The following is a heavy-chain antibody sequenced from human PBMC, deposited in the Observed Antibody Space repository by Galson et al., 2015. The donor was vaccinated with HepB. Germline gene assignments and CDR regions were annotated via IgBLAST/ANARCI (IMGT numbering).Heavy chain of an antibody. CDR3: ARDRHPQRTRLRACYYGSGSRCYGMDV. Sequence: SVKVSCKASGGTFSSYAISWVRQAPGQGLEWMGGIIPIFGTANYAQKFQGRVTITADESTSTAYMELSSLRSEDTAVFYCARDRHPQRTRLRACYYGSGSRCYGMDVWGQGTTVTVSS. V-gene: IGHV1-69*13. J-gene: IGHJ6*02. CDR1: GGTFSSYA. D-gene: IGHD3-10*01. CDR2: IIPIFGTA.